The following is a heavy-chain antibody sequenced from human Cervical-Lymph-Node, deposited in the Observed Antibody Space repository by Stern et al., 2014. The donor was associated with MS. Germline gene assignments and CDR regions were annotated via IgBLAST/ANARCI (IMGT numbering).Heavy chain of an antibody. D-gene: IGHD3-3*01. CDR3: ARDGYYDRRTADAFDI. V-gene: IGHV1-46*01. CDR2: INPSGGST. J-gene: IGHJ3*02. Sequence: VHLVESGAEVKKPGASVKVSCKASGYTFTSYYMHWVRQAPGQGLEWMGIINPSGGSTSYAQKFQGRVTRTRDTPTSTVDMELSSLRSEDTAVYYGARDGYYDRRTADAFDIWGQGTMVTVSS. CDR1: GYTFTSYY.